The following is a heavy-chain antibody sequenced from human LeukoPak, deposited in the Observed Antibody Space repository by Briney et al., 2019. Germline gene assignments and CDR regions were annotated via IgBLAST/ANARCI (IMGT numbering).Heavy chain of an antibody. CDR3: ARGRRVGYIYNWNYYYYYYMDV. D-gene: IGHD1-20*01. V-gene: IGHV1-8*01. J-gene: IGHJ6*03. Sequence: ASVKVSCKASGYTFTSYDINWVRQATGQGLEWMGWMNPNSGNTGYAQKFQGRVTMTRNTSISTAYMELSSLRSEDTAVYYCARGRRVGYIYNWNYYYYYYMDVWGKGTTVTVSS. CDR2: MNPNSGNT. CDR1: GYTFTSYD.